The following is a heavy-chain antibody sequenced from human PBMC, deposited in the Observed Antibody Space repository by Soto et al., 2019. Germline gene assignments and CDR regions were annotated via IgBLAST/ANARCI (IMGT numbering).Heavy chain of an antibody. Sequence: PGGSLRLSCAASGFTFSSYGMHWVRQAPGKGLEWVAVISYDGSNKYYADSVKGRFTISRDNSKNTLYLQMNSLRAEDTAVYYCAKDRDYWGQGTLVTVSS. CDR3: AKDRDY. J-gene: IGHJ4*02. CDR1: GFTFSSYG. V-gene: IGHV3-30*18. CDR2: ISYDGSNK.